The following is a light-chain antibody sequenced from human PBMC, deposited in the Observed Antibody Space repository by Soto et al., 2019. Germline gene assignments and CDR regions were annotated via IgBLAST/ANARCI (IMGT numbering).Light chain of an antibody. Sequence: AIQMTQSPSSLSASVGDRVTITCRASQGISDDLGWYQHKPGKPPKLMIYATSTLQSGVPSRFSGSGSGTDFTLTISCLQPEDFATYYCLQDYDYPLTFGGGTKVEIK. CDR2: ATS. V-gene: IGKV1-6*01. CDR1: QGISDD. CDR3: LQDYDYPLT. J-gene: IGKJ4*01.